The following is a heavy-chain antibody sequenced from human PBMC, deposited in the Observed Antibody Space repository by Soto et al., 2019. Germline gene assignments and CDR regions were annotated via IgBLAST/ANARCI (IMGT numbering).Heavy chain of an antibody. D-gene: IGHD3-22*01. CDR3: AKDPSDYDSSGP. CDR1: GFTFSSYG. V-gene: IGHV3-30*18. CDR2: ISYDGSNK. J-gene: IGHJ4*02. Sequence: GGSLRLSCAASGFTFSSYGMHWVRQAPGKGLEWVAVISYDGSNKYYADSVKGRFTVSRDNSKNTLYLQMNSLRAEDTAVYYCAKDPSDYDSSGPWGQGTLVTVSS.